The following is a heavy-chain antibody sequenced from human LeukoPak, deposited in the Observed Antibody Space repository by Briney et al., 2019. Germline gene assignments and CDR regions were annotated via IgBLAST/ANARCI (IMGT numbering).Heavy chain of an antibody. CDR2: ISAYNGNT. Sequence: ASVKVSCKASGHTFTSYGISWVRQAPGQGLEWMGWISAYNGNTNYAQKLQGRVTMTTDTSTSTAYMELRSLRSDDTAVYYCARAVAGTNYYYYMDVWGKGTTATISS. CDR1: GHTFTSYG. CDR3: ARAVAGTNYYYYMDV. V-gene: IGHV1-18*01. D-gene: IGHD6-19*01. J-gene: IGHJ6*03.